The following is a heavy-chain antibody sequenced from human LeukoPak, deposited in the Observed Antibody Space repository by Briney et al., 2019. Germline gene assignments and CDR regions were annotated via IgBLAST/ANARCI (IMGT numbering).Heavy chain of an antibody. CDR3: ASLMGLAVAGTEVTDEEGYFDY. CDR2: IYYSGST. D-gene: IGHD6-19*01. Sequence: SQTLSLTCTASGGSISSSSYYWGRIRQPPGKGLEWIGSIYYSGSTYYNPSLKSRVTISVDTSKNQFSLKLSSVTAADTAVYYCASLMGLAVAGTEVTDEEGYFDYWGQGTLVTVSS. J-gene: IGHJ4*02. CDR1: GGSISSSSYY. V-gene: IGHV4-39*07.